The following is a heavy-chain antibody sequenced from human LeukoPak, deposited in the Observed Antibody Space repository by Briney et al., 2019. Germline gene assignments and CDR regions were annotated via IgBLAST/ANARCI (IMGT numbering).Heavy chain of an antibody. CDR2: IYPGDSDT. J-gene: IGHJ4*02. D-gene: IGHD3-16*01. Sequence: GESLKISCKGSGYSFTSYWIGWVRQMPGKGLEWMGIIYPGDSDTRYSPSFQGQVTISADKSISTAYLQWSSLKASDTAMYYCARLEGTSSWGGQGGVFDYWGQGTLVTVSS. CDR1: GYSFTSYW. CDR3: ARLEGTSSWGGQGGVFDY. V-gene: IGHV5-51*01.